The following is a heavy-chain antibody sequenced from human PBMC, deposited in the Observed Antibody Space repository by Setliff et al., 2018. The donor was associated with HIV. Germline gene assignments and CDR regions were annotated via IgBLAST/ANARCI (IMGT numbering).Heavy chain of an antibody. CDR2: IYYSGST. Sequence: PSETLSLTCAVYGGSFSDYYWSWIRQSPGKGLEWIASIYYSGSTNYNPSLKSRVTISLDRFKNQFSLKLTSVTAADTAVYYCASRVPAARHFDYWGQGTLVTVSS. V-gene: IGHV4-34*01. J-gene: IGHJ4*02. D-gene: IGHD2-2*01. CDR1: GGSFSDYY. CDR3: ASRVPAARHFDY.